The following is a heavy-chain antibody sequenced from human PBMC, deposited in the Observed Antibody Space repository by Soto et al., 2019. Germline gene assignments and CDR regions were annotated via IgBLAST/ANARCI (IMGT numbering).Heavy chain of an antibody. CDR2: IYHSGST. CDR1: GGSISSSNW. J-gene: IGHJ4*02. Sequence: SETLSLTCAVSGGSISSSNWWSWVRQPPGKGLEWIGEIYHSGSTNYNPSLKSRVTISVDKSKNQFSLKLSSVTAADTAVYYCARSPGGAAAGTIFDYWGQGTLVTVSS. D-gene: IGHD6-13*01. CDR3: ARSPGGAAAGTIFDY. V-gene: IGHV4-4*02.